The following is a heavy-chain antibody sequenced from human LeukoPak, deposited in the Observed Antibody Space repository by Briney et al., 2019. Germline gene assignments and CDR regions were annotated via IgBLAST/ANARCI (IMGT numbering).Heavy chain of an antibody. CDR2: IRHDGSDV. D-gene: IGHD3-10*01. CDR3: VRDGSGSDFSLDY. CDR1: GFNFDNYY. V-gene: IGHV3-7*04. Sequence: PGGSLRLSCVGSGFNFDNYYMSWVRQAPGKGLEWEADIRHDGSDVYNVDSVRGRFTISRDNAKNSVFLQMNSLRDEDTAVYYCVRDGSGSDFSLDYWGQGTLVTVSS. J-gene: IGHJ4*02.